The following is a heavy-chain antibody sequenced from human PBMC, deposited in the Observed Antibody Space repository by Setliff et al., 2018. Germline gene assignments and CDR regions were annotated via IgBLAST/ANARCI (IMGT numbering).Heavy chain of an antibody. Sequence: GGSLRLSCAASGFPFSTYWLNWVRQAPRKGLEWVANIKQDGSEKYYVDSVKGRFTIFRDGSKNTLYLQMTSLRAEDTAVYYCAKPQVELRWGFESWGQGTPVTVSS. CDR2: IKQDGSEK. CDR1: GFPFSTYW. CDR3: AKPQVELRWGFES. J-gene: IGHJ4*02. V-gene: IGHV3-7*03. D-gene: IGHD1-7*01.